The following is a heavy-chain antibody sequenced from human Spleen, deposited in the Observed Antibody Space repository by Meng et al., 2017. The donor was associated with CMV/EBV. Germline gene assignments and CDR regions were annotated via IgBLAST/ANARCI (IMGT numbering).Heavy chain of an antibody. CDR3: ARLGGSGSRHLSY. D-gene: IGHD1-26*01. V-gene: IGHV5-51*01. J-gene: IGHJ4*02. CDR1: GYIFTNYW. Sequence: KVSCKASGYIFTNYWIGWVRQMPGKGLEWMGIIYPADSDTRYSPSFQGQVTISADKSISTAYLQWSSLKASDTAMYYCARLGGSGSRHLSYWGQGTLVTVSS. CDR2: IYPADSDT.